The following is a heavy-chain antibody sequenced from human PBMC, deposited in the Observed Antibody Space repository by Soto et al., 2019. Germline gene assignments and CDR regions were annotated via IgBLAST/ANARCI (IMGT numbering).Heavy chain of an antibody. Sequence: GASLRLSCEASGFNFSRSWMSWVRQAPGKGLEWVANMKEDGSEKYYADSVRGRLTISRDNAKNSVHLQMNSLRVEDTAVYYCARGFYTDYWGQGALVTVSS. CDR2: MKEDGSEK. CDR1: GFNFSRSW. J-gene: IGHJ4*02. CDR3: ARGFYTDY. V-gene: IGHV3-7*01. D-gene: IGHD3-3*01.